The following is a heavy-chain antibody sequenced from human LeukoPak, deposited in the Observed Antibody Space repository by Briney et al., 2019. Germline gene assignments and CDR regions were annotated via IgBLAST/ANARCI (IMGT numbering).Heavy chain of an antibody. Sequence: GGSLRLSCAASGFTFDDYAMHWVRQAPGKGLEWVSGISWNSGSIGYADSVKGRFTISRDNAKNSLYLQMNSLRAEDTASYYCAKDIDGYWGQGTLVTVSS. CDR1: GFTFDDYA. CDR3: AKDIDGY. V-gene: IGHV3-9*01. J-gene: IGHJ4*02. D-gene: IGHD5-24*01. CDR2: ISWNSGSI.